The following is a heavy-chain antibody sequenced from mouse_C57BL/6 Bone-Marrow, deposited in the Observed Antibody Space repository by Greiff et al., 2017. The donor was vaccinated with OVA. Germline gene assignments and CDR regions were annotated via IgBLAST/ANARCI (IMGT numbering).Heavy chain of an antibody. V-gene: IGHV1-5*01. J-gene: IGHJ1*03. CDR2: IYPGNSDT. D-gene: IGHD2-2*01. CDR3: TRFYGYDRYFDV. Sequence: VQLQQSGTVLARPGASVKMSCKTSGYTFTSYWMHWVKQRPGQGLEWIGAIYPGNSDTSYNQKFKGKAKLTAVTSASTAYMELSSLTNEDSAVYYCTRFYGYDRYFDVWGTGTTVTVSS. CDR1: GYTFTSYW.